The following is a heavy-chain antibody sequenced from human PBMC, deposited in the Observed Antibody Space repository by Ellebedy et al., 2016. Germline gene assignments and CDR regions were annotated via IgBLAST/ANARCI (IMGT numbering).Heavy chain of an antibody. J-gene: IGHJ4*02. D-gene: IGHD1-1*01. CDR3: ARDYSWKMYDY. V-gene: IGHV3-11*01. CDR1: GFTFSDYY. Sequence: GGSLRLSXAASGFTFSDYYMSWIRQAPGKGLEWVSYISNSGNSMFYADSVKGRFTISRDNAKNSLYLQMNSLRAEDTAVYYCARDYSWKMYDYWGQGILVTVSS. CDR2: ISNSGNSM.